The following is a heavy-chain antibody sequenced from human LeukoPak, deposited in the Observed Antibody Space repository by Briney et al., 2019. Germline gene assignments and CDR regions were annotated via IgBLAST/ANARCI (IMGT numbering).Heavy chain of an antibody. V-gene: IGHV3-30-3*01. D-gene: IGHD3-22*01. Sequence: PGRSLRLSCAASGFTFSSYAMHWVRQAPGKGLEWVAVISYDGSNKYYADSVKGRFTISRDNSKNTLYLQMNSLRAEDTAVYYCARDPYYYDSSGYYPAIDYWGQGALVTGSS. J-gene: IGHJ4*02. CDR2: ISYDGSNK. CDR1: GFTFSSYA. CDR3: ARDPYYYDSSGYYPAIDY.